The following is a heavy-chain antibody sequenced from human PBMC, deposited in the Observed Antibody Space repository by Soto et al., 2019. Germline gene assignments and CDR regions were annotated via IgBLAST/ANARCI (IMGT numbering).Heavy chain of an antibody. V-gene: IGHV3-23*01. Sequence: GSLRLSCAASGFTFSSYAMTWVRQAPGKGLEWVSVISGSGGSTYFADSVKGRFTISRDNSKNTLYLQMNSLQNEDTAVYYCICREDYGAHMWYDPWGQGTLVTVSS. CDR1: GFTFSSYA. CDR2: ISGSGGST. CDR3: ICREDYGAHMWYDP. D-gene: IGHD4-17*01. J-gene: IGHJ5*02.